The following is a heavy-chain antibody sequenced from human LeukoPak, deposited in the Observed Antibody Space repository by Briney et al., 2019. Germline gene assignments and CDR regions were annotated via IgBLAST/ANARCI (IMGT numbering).Heavy chain of an antibody. D-gene: IGHD3-16*01. Sequence: SETLSLTCAVYGGSFSGYYWSWIRQPPGKGLEWIGEINHSGSTNYNPSLKSRVTISVDTSKNQFSLKLSSVTAADTAVYYCARAGGTNWFDPWGQGTLVTVSS. CDR1: GGSFSGYY. J-gene: IGHJ5*02. CDR2: INHSGST. CDR3: ARAGGTNWFDP. V-gene: IGHV4-34*01.